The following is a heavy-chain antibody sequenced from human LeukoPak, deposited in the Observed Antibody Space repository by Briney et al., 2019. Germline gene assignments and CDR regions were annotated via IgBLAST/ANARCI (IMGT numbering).Heavy chain of an antibody. Sequence: GGSLRLSCAASGFTFSSCAMRWVRQAPGKGLEWVAVISYDGSDKYYPDSVKGRFTISRDNSKNTLYLQVNSLRAEDTAVYYCTRSLQITRNFFDYWGQGTLVTVSS. V-gene: IGHV3-30-3*01. D-gene: IGHD3-16*01. CDR3: TRSLQITRNFFDY. CDR2: ISYDGSDK. J-gene: IGHJ4*02. CDR1: GFTFSSCA.